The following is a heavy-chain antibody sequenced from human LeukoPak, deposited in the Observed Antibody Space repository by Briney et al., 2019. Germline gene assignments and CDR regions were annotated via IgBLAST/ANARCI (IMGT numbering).Heavy chain of an antibody. CDR2: INHSGST. J-gene: IGHJ5*02. Sequence: PSETLSLTCAVYGGSFSGYYWSWIRQPPGKGLEWIGGINHSGSTNYNLSLKSRVTISVNTSKNQFSLKLRSVTAADTAVYYCARGGRVGATLNWFDPWGQGTLVTVSS. D-gene: IGHD1-26*01. CDR3: ARGGRVGATLNWFDP. CDR1: GGSFSGYY. V-gene: IGHV4-34*01.